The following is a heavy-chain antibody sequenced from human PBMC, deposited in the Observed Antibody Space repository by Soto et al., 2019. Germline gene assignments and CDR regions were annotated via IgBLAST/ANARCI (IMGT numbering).Heavy chain of an antibody. CDR2: IIPILGIA. D-gene: IGHD6-19*01. Sequence: GASVKVSCKASGGTLSSYTISGAREAPGQGLEWMGRIIPILGIANYAQKFQGRVTITADKSTSPAYMELRSLRSEDPALDYSPRDHPTSAWSYYFDYWRQVNLVTVSS. CDR1: GGTLSSYT. V-gene: IGHV1-69*04. J-gene: IGHJ4*02. CDR3: PRDHPTSAWSYYFDY.